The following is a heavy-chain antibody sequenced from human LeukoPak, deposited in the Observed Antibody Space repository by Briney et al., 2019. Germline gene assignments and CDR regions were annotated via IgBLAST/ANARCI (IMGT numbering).Heavy chain of an antibody. J-gene: IGHJ6*04. CDR3: AELGITMIGGV. CDR2: IKQDGSEK. CDR1: GFTFSNYW. D-gene: IGHD3-10*02. Sequence: GGSLRLSCAASGFTFSNYWMSWVRQAPGKGLEWVANIKQDGSEKYYVDSVKGRFTVSRDNAKNSLYLQMNSLRAEDTAVYYCAELGITMIGGVWGKGTTVTISS. V-gene: IGHV3-7*01.